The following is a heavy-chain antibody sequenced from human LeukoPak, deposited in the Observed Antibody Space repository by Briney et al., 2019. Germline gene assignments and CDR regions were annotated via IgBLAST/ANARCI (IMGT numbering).Heavy chain of an antibody. D-gene: IGHD5-18*01. J-gene: IGHJ4*02. CDR3: ARDRWGGYSYPLDY. V-gene: IGHV3-74*01. CDR2: INSDGSST. Sequence: GSLILSCAASGFTFTTYWMHWVRQAPGQGLVWVSRINSDGSSTSYADSVKGRFSISRDNARNTLYLQMNSLRAEDTAVYYCARDRWGGYSYPLDYWGQGTLVTVSS. CDR1: GFTFTTYW.